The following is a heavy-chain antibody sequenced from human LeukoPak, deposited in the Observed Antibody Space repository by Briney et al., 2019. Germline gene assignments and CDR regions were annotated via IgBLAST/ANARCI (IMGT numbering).Heavy chain of an antibody. V-gene: IGHV4-39*01. Sequence: LETLSLICSVSGGSTSSTNYYWGWIRQPPGKGLECIGSIYYNGRTYYNPSLKSRVTISVDTSKNQFFLKLSSVTAADTAVYYCARHRSKWLQSSFDYWGQGTLVTVSS. CDR3: ARHRSKWLQSSFDY. J-gene: IGHJ4*02. D-gene: IGHD5-24*01. CDR1: GGSTSSTNYY. CDR2: IYYNGRT.